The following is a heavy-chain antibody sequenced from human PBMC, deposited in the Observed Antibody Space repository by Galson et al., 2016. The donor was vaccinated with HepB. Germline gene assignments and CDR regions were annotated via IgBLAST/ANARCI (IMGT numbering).Heavy chain of an antibody. CDR2: IRSKTYYGTA. V-gene: IGHV3-49*03. CDR1: GFTFGDYP. Sequence: SLRLSCAASGFTFGDYPMTWFRQAPGKGLEWVGFIRSKTYYGTAEYAASVEGRFTISRDDSKRIAYLQMDSPEPEDSAVYYCARGYTNTWYVAGFDYWGQGTLVTVSS. CDR3: ARGYTNTWYVAGFDY. D-gene: IGHD6-13*01. J-gene: IGHJ4*02.